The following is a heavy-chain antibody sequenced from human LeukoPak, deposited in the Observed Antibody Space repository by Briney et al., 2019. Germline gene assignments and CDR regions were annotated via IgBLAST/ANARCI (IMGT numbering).Heavy chain of an antibody. J-gene: IGHJ4*02. V-gene: IGHV3-13*01. D-gene: IGHD3-10*01. CDR2: IGTAGDT. Sequence: PGGSLTLSCAASGFTFSSYDMHWVRQATGKGLEWVSAIGTAGDTYYPGSVKGRFTISRENAKNSLYLQMNSLRAGDTAVYYCARGSGDYYGSGSYFVYWGQGTLVTVSS. CDR3: ARGSGDYYGSGSYFVY. CDR1: GFTFSSYD.